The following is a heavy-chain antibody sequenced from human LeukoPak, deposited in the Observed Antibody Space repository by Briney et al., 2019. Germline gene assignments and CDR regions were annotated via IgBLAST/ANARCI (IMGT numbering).Heavy chain of an antibody. V-gene: IGHV3-48*04. CDR3: ARDMVEATTRGIDY. J-gene: IGHJ4*02. Sequence: GGSLRLSCAASGFTFTNYDMNWVRQAPGKGLEWVSYISGSSSTIYYADSVKGRFTISRDDAKNSLYLQMNTLRAEDTGVYYCARDMVEATTRGIDYWGQGTLVTVSS. CDR2: ISGSSSTI. CDR1: GFTFTNYD. D-gene: IGHD5-12*01.